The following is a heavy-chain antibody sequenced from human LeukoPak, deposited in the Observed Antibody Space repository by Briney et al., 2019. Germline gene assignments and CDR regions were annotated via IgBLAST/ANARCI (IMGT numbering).Heavy chain of an antibody. V-gene: IGHV3-30*03. Sequence: GGSLRLSCAASGFTFSSYGMHWVRQAPGKGLEWAAVISYDGSNKYYADSVKGRYTISRDNSKNTLYLQMNGLRAEDTAVYYCARGAMGDYYFDYWGRGTLVTVSS. CDR1: GFTFSSYG. CDR2: ISYDGSNK. D-gene: IGHD5-18*01. CDR3: ARGAMGDYYFDY. J-gene: IGHJ4*02.